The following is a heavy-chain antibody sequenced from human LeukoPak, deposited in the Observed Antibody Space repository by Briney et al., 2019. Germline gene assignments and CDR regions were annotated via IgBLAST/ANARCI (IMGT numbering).Heavy chain of an antibody. CDR2: INPSGGST. J-gene: IGHJ6*03. Sequence: ASVKVSCKASGYTFTSYYMHWVRQAPGQGLEWMGIINPSGGSTSYAQKFQGRVTMARDMSTSTVYMELSSLRSEDTAVYYCALGRNYYYMDVWGKGTTVTVSS. CDR1: GYTFTSYY. V-gene: IGHV1-46*01. CDR3: ALGRNYYYMDV. D-gene: IGHD2-15*01.